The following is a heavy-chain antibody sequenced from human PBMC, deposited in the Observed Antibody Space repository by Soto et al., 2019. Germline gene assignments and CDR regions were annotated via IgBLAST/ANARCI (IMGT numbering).Heavy chain of an antibody. CDR3: AHKGGGDRILDY. D-gene: IGHD3-16*01. V-gene: IGHV2-5*02. CDR1: GFSLRTNGVG. J-gene: IGHJ4*02. CDR2: IYWDGYK. Sequence: QITLKESGPTLVKPTQTLTLTCAFSGFSLRTNGVGVGWIRQPPGKALEWLALIYWDGYKHYSPSLKSRLTTTENPPKNQVVLKMTNNDPVDTATYYCAHKGGGDRILDYWGQGTLVTVSS.